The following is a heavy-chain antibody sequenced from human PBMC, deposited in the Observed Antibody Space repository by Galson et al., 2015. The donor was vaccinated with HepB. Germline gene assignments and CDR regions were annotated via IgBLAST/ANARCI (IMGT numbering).Heavy chain of an antibody. V-gene: IGHV5-51*01. CDR3: ARLSRRDSRYGMDV. Sequence: QSGAEVKKPGESLKISCRSSGYSFSNYWIGWVRQMPGKGLEWMGIIYPGTSDARYSPSFEGQVAISADMSVSITYLQWSSVQASDSAMYYCARLSRRDSRYGMDVWGQGTTVTVSS. J-gene: IGHJ6*02. CDR2: IYPGTSDA. D-gene: IGHD2-15*01. CDR1: GYSFSNYW.